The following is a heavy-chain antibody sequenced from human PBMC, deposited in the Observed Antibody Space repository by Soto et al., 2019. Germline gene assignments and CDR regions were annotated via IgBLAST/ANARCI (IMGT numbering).Heavy chain of an antibody. Sequence: EVQLVESGGGLVQPGESLRLSCTTSGFTFSSYAMSWVRQAPGKGLEWVSAISGSGGSTYYADSVKGRFTISRDNSKNTLYLQMNSLRAEDTAVYYCAKDSYSYGADANDYWGQGTLVTVSS. CDR2: ISGSGGST. V-gene: IGHV3-23*04. CDR3: AKDSYSYGADANDY. J-gene: IGHJ4*02. D-gene: IGHD5-18*01. CDR1: GFTFSSYA.